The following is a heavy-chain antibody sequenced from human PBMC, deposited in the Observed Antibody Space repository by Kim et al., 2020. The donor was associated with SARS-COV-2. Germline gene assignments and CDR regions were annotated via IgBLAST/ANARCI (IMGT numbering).Heavy chain of an antibody. Sequence: DVVRGRFTTSRDMAKKSLYLQMSSLGDDDTAVYYCARDRGSSSSHTRFDYWGQGTLVTVSS. J-gene: IGHJ4*02. V-gene: IGHV3-11*04. D-gene: IGHD6-6*01. CDR3: ARDRGSSSSHTRFDY.